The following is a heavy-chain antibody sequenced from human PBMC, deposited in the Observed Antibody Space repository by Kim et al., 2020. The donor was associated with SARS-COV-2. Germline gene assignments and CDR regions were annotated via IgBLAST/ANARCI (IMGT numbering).Heavy chain of an antibody. J-gene: IGHJ6*02. CDR2: INHSGST. CDR3: AKIVATIPYYYGMDV. V-gene: IGHV4-34*01. CDR1: GGSFSRYY. D-gene: IGHD5-12*01. Sequence: SETLSLTCAVYGGSFSRYYWSWIRQPPGKGLEWIGEINHSGSTNYNPSLKSRVTISVDTSKNQFSLKLSSVTAADTAVYYCAKIVATIPYYYGMDVWGQGTTVTVSS.